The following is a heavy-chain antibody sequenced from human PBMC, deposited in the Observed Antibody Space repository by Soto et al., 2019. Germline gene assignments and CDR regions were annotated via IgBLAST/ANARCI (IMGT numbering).Heavy chain of an antibody. V-gene: IGHV3-23*01. D-gene: IGHD3-9*01. Sequence: GGSLRLSCAASGFTFSSYAMSWVRQAPGKGLEWVSAISGSGGSTYYADSVKGRFTISRDNSKNTLYLQMNSLRAEDTAVYYWAKDFEAGSYFIYWGQGTLVTVSS. J-gene: IGHJ4*02. CDR1: GFTFSSYA. CDR3: AKDFEAGSYFIY. CDR2: ISGSGGST.